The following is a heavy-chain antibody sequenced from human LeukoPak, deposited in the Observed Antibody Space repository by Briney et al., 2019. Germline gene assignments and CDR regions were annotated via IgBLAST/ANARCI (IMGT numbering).Heavy chain of an antibody. CDR3: TPNTIRLP. CDR1: GFTFSSAC. D-gene: IGHD3-3*01. J-gene: IGHJ5*02. V-gene: IGHV3-15*07. CDR2: IRTKSDGETV. Sequence: GGSLRLSCAASGFTFSSACLSWVRQAPGKGLEWVGRIRTKSDGETVDYAAPVKGRFTISRDDSKNTLFLQMNSLKTEDTAVYYCTPNTIRLPWGQGTLVTVSS.